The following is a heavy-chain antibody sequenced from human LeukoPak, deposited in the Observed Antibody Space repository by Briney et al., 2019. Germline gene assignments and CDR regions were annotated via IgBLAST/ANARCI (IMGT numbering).Heavy chain of an antibody. Sequence: PSETLSLTCIVSGGSISSYYWSWIRQPPGKGLEWIGYIYYSGSTNYNPSLKSRVTISIDTSKNQFSLKLSSVTAADTVVYYCAREGSSTMGGYDYWGQGTLVTVSS. J-gene: IGHJ4*02. CDR1: GGSISSYY. CDR3: AREGSSTMGGYDY. V-gene: IGHV4-59*01. D-gene: IGHD3-10*01. CDR2: IYYSGST.